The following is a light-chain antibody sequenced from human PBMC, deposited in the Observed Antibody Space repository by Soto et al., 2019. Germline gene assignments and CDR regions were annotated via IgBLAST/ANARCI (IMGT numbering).Light chain of an antibody. CDR2: DVS. CDR1: SSDVGGYNY. CDR3: SSYTSSSTLYV. V-gene: IGLV2-14*01. Sequence: SALAQPASVSGYPGQSITISCTGTSSDVGGYNYVSWYQQHPGKAPKLMIYDVSNRPSGVSNRFSGSKSGNTASLTISGLQAEDEADYYCSSYTSSSTLYVFGTGTKVPVL. J-gene: IGLJ1*01.